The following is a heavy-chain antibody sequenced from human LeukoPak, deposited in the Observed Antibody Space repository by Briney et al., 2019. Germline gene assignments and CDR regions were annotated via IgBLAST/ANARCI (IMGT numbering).Heavy chain of an antibody. CDR1: GFTFSSYA. D-gene: IGHD6-13*01. CDR2: ISYDGSNK. CDR3: ARYGAAAGNLHAFDI. J-gene: IGHJ3*02. V-gene: IGHV3-30-3*01. Sequence: GGSLRLSCAASGFTFSSYAMHWVRQAPGKGLEWVAVISYDGSNKYYADSVKGRFTIPRDNSKNTLYLQMNSLRAEDTAVYYCARYGAAAGNLHAFDIWGQGTMVTVSS.